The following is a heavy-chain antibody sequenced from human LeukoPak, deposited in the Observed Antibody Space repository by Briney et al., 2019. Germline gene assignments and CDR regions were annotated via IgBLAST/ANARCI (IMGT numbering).Heavy chain of an antibody. J-gene: IGHJ6*03. CDR2: ISSSSSYI. Sequence: GGSLRLSCAASGFTFSSYSMNWVRQAPGKGLEWVSSISSSSSYIYYADSVKGRFTISRDNAKNSLYLQMNSLRAEDTAVYYCARDLWSSSWYSSRLYYYYYMDVWGKGTTVTVSS. CDR3: ARDLWSSSWYSSRLYYYYYMDV. D-gene: IGHD6-13*01. V-gene: IGHV3-21*01. CDR1: GFTFSSYS.